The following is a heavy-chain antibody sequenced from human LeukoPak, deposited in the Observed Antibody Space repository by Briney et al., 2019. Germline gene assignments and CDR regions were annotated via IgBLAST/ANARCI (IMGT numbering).Heavy chain of an antibody. CDR1: GFTFSSYS. D-gene: IGHD2-15*01. J-gene: IGHJ4*02. V-gene: IGHV3-21*01. Sequence: GGSLRLSCAGSGFTFSSYSMNWVRQAPGKGLEWVSSISSSSSYIYYADSVKGRFTISRDNAKNSLYLQMNSLRAEDTAVYYCAGCSGGSCYLDYWGQGTLVTVSS. CDR3: AGCSGGSCYLDY. CDR2: ISSSSSYI.